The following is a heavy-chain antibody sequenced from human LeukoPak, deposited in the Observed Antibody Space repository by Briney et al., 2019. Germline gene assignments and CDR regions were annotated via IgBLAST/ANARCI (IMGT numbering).Heavy chain of an antibody. V-gene: IGHV3-21*01. CDR1: GFTFSTYA. Sequence: GGSLRLSCAASGFTFSTYAMNWVRQAPGEGLKWVSCITGDSAYIYYADSVKGRFTISRYNTENSLYLQMNSLRAEDTAVYYCARCGVSSSTSYIDFWGQGTLVTVSS. CDR3: ARCGVSSSTSYIDF. CDR2: ITGDSAYI. D-gene: IGHD2-2*01. J-gene: IGHJ4*02.